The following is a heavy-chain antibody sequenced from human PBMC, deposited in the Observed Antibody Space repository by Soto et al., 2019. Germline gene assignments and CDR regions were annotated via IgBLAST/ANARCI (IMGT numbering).Heavy chain of an antibody. D-gene: IGHD5-18*01. Sequence: GGSLRLSCSASGFTFSSYAMSWVRQAPGKGLEWVSTISGSDGRTYSTDSVKGRFTISRDNSRNTAYLQMNSLRVEDTAVYYCAKGVSQYTPLALFDYWGRGTLVTVSS. CDR3: AKGVSQYTPLALFDY. V-gene: IGHV3-23*01. J-gene: IGHJ4*02. CDR1: GFTFSSYA. CDR2: ISGSDGRT.